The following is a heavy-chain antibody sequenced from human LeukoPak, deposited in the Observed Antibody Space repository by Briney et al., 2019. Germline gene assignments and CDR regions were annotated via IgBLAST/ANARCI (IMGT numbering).Heavy chain of an antibody. J-gene: IGHJ5*02. CDR1: GYTFTLYN. CDR2: INPSGGST. D-gene: IGHD2-2*01. Sequence: ASVKVSCKASGYTFTLYNMHWVRQAPGQGLEWMGIINPSGGSTSYAQQFQGRVTMTRDTSTSTVYMELSSLRSEDTAVYYCARAKDIVVVPAADRPWFDPWGQGTLVTVSS. V-gene: IGHV1-46*01. CDR3: ARAKDIVVVPAADRPWFDP.